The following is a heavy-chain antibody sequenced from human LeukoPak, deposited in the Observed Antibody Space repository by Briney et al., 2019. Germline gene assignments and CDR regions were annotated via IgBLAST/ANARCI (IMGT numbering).Heavy chain of an antibody. D-gene: IGHD3-22*01. J-gene: IGHJ4*02. V-gene: IGHV4-39*02. Sequence: SETLSLTCTVSGGSIRSGGHYWVWIRQPPGKGLEWIGSIYCSGSTYYNSSLENRVTISIDTSKNHFSLRLRSLSAADTSVYYCAKRDDSGGNLVDLWGQGTLVTVSS. CDR2: IYCSGST. CDR1: GGSIRSGGHY. CDR3: AKRDDSGGNLVDL.